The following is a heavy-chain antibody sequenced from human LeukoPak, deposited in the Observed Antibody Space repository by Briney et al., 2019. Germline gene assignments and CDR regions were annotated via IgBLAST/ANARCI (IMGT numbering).Heavy chain of an antibody. V-gene: IGHV3-7*01. Sequence: GGSLRLSCAASGFTFSKSWMSWVRQAPGKGLEWVANINDDEREKYYVDSVKGRFSISRDNAKNLLYLQLNSLRVDGTAVYYCARAGPPGSTDSWGQGTLVTVSS. J-gene: IGHJ4*02. CDR3: ARAGPPGSTDS. CDR1: GFTFSKSW. CDR2: INDDEREK. D-gene: IGHD3-10*01.